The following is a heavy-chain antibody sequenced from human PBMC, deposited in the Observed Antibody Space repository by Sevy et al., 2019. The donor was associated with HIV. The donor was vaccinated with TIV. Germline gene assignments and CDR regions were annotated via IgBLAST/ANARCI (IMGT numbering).Heavy chain of an antibody. J-gene: IGHJ4*02. CDR2: IYFTGNT. Sequence: SETLSLTCSVSGGSISSYFWTWVRQSPGKGLEWIGKIYFTGNTDYSPTLRSRVTLSLDTSKSQFSLSLKSVTAAVTAIDFCARDSTTRPRVLDYWGQGTLVTVSS. V-gene: IGHV4-59*01. D-gene: IGHD1-1*01. CDR3: ARDSTTRPRVLDY. CDR1: GGSISSYF.